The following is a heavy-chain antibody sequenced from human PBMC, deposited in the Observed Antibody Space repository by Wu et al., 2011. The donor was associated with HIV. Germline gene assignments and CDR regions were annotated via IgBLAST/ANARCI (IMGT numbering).Heavy chain of an antibody. CDR2: MNPNSGNT. Sequence: QVQLVQSGAEVKKPGASVKVSCKASGYTFTSYDINWVRQATGQGLEWMGWMNPNSGNTGYAQKLQGRVAITRNTSISTAYMELSSLRSEDTAVYYCARTQGVGATLYYYYMDVWGKGTTVTVSS. V-gene: IGHV1-8*03. CDR3: ARTQGVGATLYYYYMDV. D-gene: IGHD1-26*01. CDR1: GYTFTSYD. J-gene: IGHJ6*03.